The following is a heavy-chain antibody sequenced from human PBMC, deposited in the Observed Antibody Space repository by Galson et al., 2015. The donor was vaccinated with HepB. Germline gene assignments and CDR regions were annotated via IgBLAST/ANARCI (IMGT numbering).Heavy chain of an antibody. J-gene: IGHJ4*02. CDR1: GFAFRSYG. CDR3: ARALTMIRELDY. D-gene: IGHD3-10*01. CDR2: ISYDGSNK. V-gene: IGHV3-30*03. Sequence: SLRLSCAASGFAFRSYGMHWVRQAPGKGLEWMSFISYDGSNKYYADSVRGRFTISRDNSKNTLYLQMDSLRTEDTALYFCARALTMIRELDYWGQGTLVTVSA.